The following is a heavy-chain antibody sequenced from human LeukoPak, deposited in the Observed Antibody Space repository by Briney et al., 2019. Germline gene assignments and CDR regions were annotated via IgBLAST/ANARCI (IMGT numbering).Heavy chain of an antibody. CDR3: ARVGPSRDCYNSDY. V-gene: IGHV4-59*01. CDR1: GGSLSPYF. Sequence: PSETLSLTCTVSGGSLSPYFWGWIRHTPGKGLEYIGYVHYSGSTNYNPSLKSRVTISVDTSKNQFVLTLNSVTAADTAVYYCARVGPSRDCYNSDYWGQGTLVTVSS. D-gene: IGHD5-24*01. CDR2: VHYSGST. J-gene: IGHJ4*02.